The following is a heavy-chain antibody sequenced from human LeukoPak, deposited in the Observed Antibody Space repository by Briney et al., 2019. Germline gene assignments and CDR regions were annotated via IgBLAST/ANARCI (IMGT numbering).Heavy chain of an antibody. CDR1: GGSLRSSNYY. CDR2: SDDSGNT. Sequence: SETLSLTCTVSGGSLRSSNYYWGWLRQPPGTRLEWLGSSDDSGNTYDNPSLKSRVTISVDTSKTHFSLNRNSVTAADTAMYYCARHAHYDFVTGLFDPWGQGTLVTVSS. J-gene: IGHJ5*02. CDR3: ARHAHYDFVTGLFDP. D-gene: IGHD3-3*01. V-gene: IGHV4-39*01.